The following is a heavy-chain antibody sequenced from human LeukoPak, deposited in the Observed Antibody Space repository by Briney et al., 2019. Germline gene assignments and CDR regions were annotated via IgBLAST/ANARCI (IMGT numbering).Heavy chain of an antibody. D-gene: IGHD6-6*01. Sequence: PGGSLRLSCAASGFTFSSYGMHWVRQAPGKGLEGVAVIWYDGSNKYYADSVRGRFTISRDNSKNTLYLQMNSLRAEDTAVYYCAREAARVYYFDYWGQGTLVTVSS. CDR1: GFTFSSYG. J-gene: IGHJ4*02. CDR2: IWYDGSNK. V-gene: IGHV3-33*01. CDR3: AREAARVYYFDY.